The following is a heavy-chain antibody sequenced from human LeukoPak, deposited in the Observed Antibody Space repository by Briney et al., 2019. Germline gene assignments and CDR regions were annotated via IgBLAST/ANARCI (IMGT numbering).Heavy chain of an antibody. Sequence: GRSLRLSCAASGFTFSRYGMHWVRQAPGKGLEWVAVIWHDGSYEYYADSVKGRFTISRDSSKNTLYLQMNSLRAEDTAVYYCAKDGVGATSLDCWCQGTLVTVSS. V-gene: IGHV3-33*06. CDR2: IWHDGSYE. J-gene: IGHJ4*02. D-gene: IGHD1-26*01. CDR3: AKDGVGATSLDC. CDR1: GFTFSRYG.